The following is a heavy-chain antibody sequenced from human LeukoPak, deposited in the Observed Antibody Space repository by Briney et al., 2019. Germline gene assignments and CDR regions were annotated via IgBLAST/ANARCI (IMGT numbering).Heavy chain of an antibody. CDR3: AKDWGYDSGTYHDS. J-gene: IGHJ4*02. V-gene: IGHV3-30-3*01. CDR2: ISYDGSNE. D-gene: IGHD3-10*01. Sequence: GGSLRLSCAASGFTFSSYAMHWVRQAPGKGLEWVAVISYDGSNEYFADSVKGRFTISRDNSKNTLYLQMNSLRAEDTAVYYCAKDWGYDSGTYHDSWGQGTLVTVSS. CDR1: GFTFSSYA.